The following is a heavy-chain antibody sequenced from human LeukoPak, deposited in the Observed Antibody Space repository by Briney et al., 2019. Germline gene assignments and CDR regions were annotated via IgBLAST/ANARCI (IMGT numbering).Heavy chain of an antibody. CDR1: GFTFGDYA. Sequence: PGGSLRLSCTASGFTFGDYAMNWFRQAPGKGLEWVGFIRGKAYGGTTEYAASVKGRFTISRDDSKSIAYLQMNSLKTEDTAVYYCTRDRYYASGSCGHSDYWGQGTLVTVSS. CDR3: TRDRYYASGSCGHSDY. V-gene: IGHV3-49*03. D-gene: IGHD3-10*01. J-gene: IGHJ4*02. CDR2: IRGKAYGGTT.